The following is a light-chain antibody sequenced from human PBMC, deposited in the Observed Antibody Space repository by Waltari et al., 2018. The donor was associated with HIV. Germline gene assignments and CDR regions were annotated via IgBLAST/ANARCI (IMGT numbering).Light chain of an antibody. J-gene: IGLJ7*01. CDR1: RSNIGAGYD. Sequence: QSVLTQPPSVSGAPGQTVTISCPGSRSNIGAGYDIHWYQHLPGRAPKLLIYGNTNRPSGVPDRFAGSQSGTSASLVITGLQAEDEADYYGQSYDRSLSGGVFGGGTRLTVL. CDR2: GNT. CDR3: QSYDRSLSGGV. V-gene: IGLV1-40*01.